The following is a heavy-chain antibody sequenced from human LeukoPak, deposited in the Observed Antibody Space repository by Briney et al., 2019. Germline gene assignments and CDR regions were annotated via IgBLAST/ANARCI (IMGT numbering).Heavy chain of an antibody. CDR1: GFDFRMYA. CDR3: VTVPPDRGGAFWS. J-gene: IGHJ5*02. Sequence: GGSLRLSCSASGFDFRMYAMHWVRQAPGKGLEWVAMIWRGGNYKFYVDAVKGRCTIYRDDFRSTFYLEMDSLTADDTAVYYCVTVPPDRGGAFWSWGQGALVTVSA. V-gene: IGHV3-33*01. D-gene: IGHD3-3*01. CDR2: IWRGGNYK.